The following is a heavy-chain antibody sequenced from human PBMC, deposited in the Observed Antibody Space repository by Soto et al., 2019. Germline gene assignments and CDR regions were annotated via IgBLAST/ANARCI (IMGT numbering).Heavy chain of an antibody. Sequence: GASVKVSCKASGGTSSSYAISWVRQAPGQRLEWMGGIIPIFGTANYAQKFQGRVTITADESTSTAYMELSSLRSEDTAVYYCARGDYDFWSGYTNYYYYGMDVWGQGTTVTVSS. D-gene: IGHD3-3*01. CDR1: GGTSSSYA. CDR3: ARGDYDFWSGYTNYYYYGMDV. CDR2: IIPIFGTA. J-gene: IGHJ6*02. V-gene: IGHV1-69*13.